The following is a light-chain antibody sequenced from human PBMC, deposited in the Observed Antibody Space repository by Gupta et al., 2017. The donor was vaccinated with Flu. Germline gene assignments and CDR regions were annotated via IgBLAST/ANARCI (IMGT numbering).Light chain of an antibody. CDR2: RAG. J-gene: IGKJ1*01. CDR3: QQYNTYWT. V-gene: IGKV1-5*03. Sequence: DIQMTQSPSTLPASVGDRVTITCRASQSINSWLAWYQQKPGKAPKLLMYRAGRLITGVSSRFSGSGSGTEFTLTIHSLQPDDFATYYCQQYNTYWTFGQGTKVEVK. CDR1: QSINSW.